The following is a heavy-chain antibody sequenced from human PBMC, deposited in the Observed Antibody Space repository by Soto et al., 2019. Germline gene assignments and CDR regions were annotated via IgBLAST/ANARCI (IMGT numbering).Heavy chain of an antibody. CDR3: ASGYSYGYYYGMDV. J-gene: IGHJ6*02. CDR2: IYYSGST. CDR1: GGSISSSSYY. D-gene: IGHD5-18*01. Sequence: PSETLSLTCTVSGGSISSSSYYWGWIRQPPGKGLEWIGSIYYSGSTYYNPSLKSRVTISVDTSKNQFSLKLSSVTAADTAVYYCASGYSYGYYYGMDVWGQGTTVTVSS. V-gene: IGHV4-39*01.